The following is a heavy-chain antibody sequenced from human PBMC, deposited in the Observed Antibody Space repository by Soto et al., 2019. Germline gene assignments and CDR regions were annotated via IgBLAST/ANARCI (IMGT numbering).Heavy chain of an antibody. Sequence: QVQLVQSGAEVKKPGSSVKVSCKASGGTFGSYAISWVRQAPGQGLEWMGGIIPITATANYAQKCQGRVTITADESTSTACMQLSSLRSEDTAVYYCARSQGSSTSLEIYYYYYYGMDVWGQGTTVTVSS. CDR1: GGTFGSYA. J-gene: IGHJ6*02. CDR3: ARSQGSSTSLEIYYYYYYGMDV. D-gene: IGHD2-2*01. V-gene: IGHV1-69*01. CDR2: IIPITATA.